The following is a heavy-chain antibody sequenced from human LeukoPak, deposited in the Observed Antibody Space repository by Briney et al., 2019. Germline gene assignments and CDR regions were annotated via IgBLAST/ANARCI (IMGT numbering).Heavy chain of an antibody. J-gene: IGHJ4*02. Sequence: ASVKASCKASGYTFTSYGISWVRQAPGQGLEWMGWISAYNGNTNYAQKLQGRVTMTTDTSTSTAYMELRSLRSDDTAVYYCASGDDYGDYFPSFDYWGQGTLVTVSS. CDR2: ISAYNGNT. CDR1: GYTFTSYG. D-gene: IGHD4-17*01. V-gene: IGHV1-18*01. CDR3: ASGDDYGDYFPSFDY.